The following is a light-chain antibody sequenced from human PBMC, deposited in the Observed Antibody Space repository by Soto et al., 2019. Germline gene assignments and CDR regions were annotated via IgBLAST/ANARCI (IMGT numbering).Light chain of an antibody. V-gene: IGLV2-23*01. J-gene: IGLJ3*02. Sequence: QSVLTQPASVSGSPGQSITISCSGTTSDVGGYNLVSWYQQHTAKAPKLLIYEGTQRPSGVSSRFSGSKSGNTASLTISGLQAEDEADYYCCSYASSSWVFGGGTKVTVL. CDR1: TSDVGGYNL. CDR2: EGT. CDR3: CSYASSSWV.